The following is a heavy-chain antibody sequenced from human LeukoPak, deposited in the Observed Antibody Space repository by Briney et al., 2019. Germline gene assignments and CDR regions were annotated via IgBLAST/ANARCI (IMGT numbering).Heavy chain of an antibody. CDR1: GYTFTSYD. CDR2: MNPNSGGT. D-gene: IGHD3-3*01. J-gene: IGHJ3*01. Sequence: ASVKVSCKASGYTFTSYDINWVRQATGQGLEWMGWMNPNSGGTNYAQKFQGRVTMTRDTSISTAYMELSRLRSDDTAVYYCARFGSKIQIRFLEWSLSLDFWGQGTVVTVSS. CDR3: ARFGSKIQIRFLEWSLSLDF. V-gene: IGHV1-2*02.